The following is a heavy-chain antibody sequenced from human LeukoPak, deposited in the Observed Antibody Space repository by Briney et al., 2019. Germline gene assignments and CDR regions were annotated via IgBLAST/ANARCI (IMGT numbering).Heavy chain of an antibody. CDR3: ARVVVVAATRPLFLDY. Sequence: PSETLSLTCSVSGGYINSYYWSWIRQPPGKGLEWIGNLYYTGTTSYNPSLKSRVTISADTSKNQFSLKLSSVTAADTAVYYCARVVVVAATRPLFLDYWGQGTLVTVSS. CDR2: LYYTGTT. J-gene: IGHJ4*02. D-gene: IGHD2-15*01. V-gene: IGHV4-59*12. CDR1: GGYINSYY.